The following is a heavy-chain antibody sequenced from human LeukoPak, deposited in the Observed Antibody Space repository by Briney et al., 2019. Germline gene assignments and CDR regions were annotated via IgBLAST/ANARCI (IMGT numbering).Heavy chain of an antibody. CDR1: GFTFDDYA. Sequence: HSGGSLRLSCSASGFTFDDYAVSWFRQAPGKDLEWVGFIRSKAFGGTPEYAASVRGRFTISRDDSKSIAYLQMNSLKTEDTAVYYCTRNTVTVHFDYWSQGTLVTVSS. D-gene: IGHD4-17*01. V-gene: IGHV3-49*03. J-gene: IGHJ4*02. CDR2: IRSKAFGGTP. CDR3: TRNTVTVHFDY.